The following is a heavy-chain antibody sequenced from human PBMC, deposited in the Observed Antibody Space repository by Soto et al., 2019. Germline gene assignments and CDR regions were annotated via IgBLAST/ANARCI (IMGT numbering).Heavy chain of an antibody. D-gene: IGHD6-13*01. J-gene: IGHJ6*02. CDR1: GGSISSYY. CDR2: ISYSGST. V-gene: IGHV4-59*01. Sequence: HSETLYLTCTASGGSISSYYCSWIRQHTGKGLEWIGYISYSGSTNYNPSLKSRVTISVDTSKNQFSLKLSSVTAADTAVYYCAREGVSSSWYYYYGLDVWGQGTTVTVSS. CDR3: AREGVSSSWYYYYGLDV.